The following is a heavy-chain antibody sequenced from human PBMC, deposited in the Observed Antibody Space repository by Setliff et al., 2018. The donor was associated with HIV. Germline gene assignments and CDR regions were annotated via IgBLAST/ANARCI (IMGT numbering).Heavy chain of an antibody. D-gene: IGHD3-3*01. Sequence: SETLSLTCTVSGGSISSYYWSWIRQPPGKGLGWIGYIYYSGSTNYNPSLKSRVTISVDTSKNQFSLKLNSVTAADTAVYYCARSPPTTFWSGYTYYYYMDVWGKGTTVTVSS. CDR2: IYYSGST. V-gene: IGHV4-59*01. CDR3: ARSPPTTFWSGYTYYYYMDV. J-gene: IGHJ6*03. CDR1: GGSISSYY.